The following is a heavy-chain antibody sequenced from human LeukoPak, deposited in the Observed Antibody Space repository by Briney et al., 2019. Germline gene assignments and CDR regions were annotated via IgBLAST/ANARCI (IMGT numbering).Heavy chain of an antibody. J-gene: IGHJ4*02. D-gene: IGHD1-7*01. V-gene: IGHV3-53*01. CDR1: GFTVSSNY. CDR3: ARKAQYNGHYPLDY. CDR2: SDRGDYT. Sequence: GGSLRLSCAASGFTVSSNYMSWVRQAPGKGLEWVSGTSDRGDYTYYADSVKGRFTISRDSSKNTLFLQMNSLRAEDTALYFCARKAQYNGHYPLDYWGQGTLVTVSS.